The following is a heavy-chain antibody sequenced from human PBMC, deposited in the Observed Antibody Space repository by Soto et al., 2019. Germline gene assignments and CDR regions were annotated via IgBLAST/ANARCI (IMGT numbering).Heavy chain of an antibody. Sequence: GASVKVSCKASGYTFTSYGISWVRQAPGQGLEWMGWISAYNGNTNYAQKLQGRVTMTTDTSTSTAYMELRSLRSDDTAVYYCAREVAAAAILYYYYYMDVWGKGTTVTVSS. V-gene: IGHV1-18*01. J-gene: IGHJ6*03. CDR1: GYTFTSYG. D-gene: IGHD2-2*02. CDR3: AREVAAAAILYYYYYMDV. CDR2: ISAYNGNT.